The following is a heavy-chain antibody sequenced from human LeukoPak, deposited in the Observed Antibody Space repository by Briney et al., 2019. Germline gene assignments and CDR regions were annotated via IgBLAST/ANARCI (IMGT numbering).Heavy chain of an antibody. J-gene: IGHJ4*02. CDR2: IIPIFGTA. Sequence: ASVKVSCRASGGTFSSYVISWVRQAPGQGLEWMGGIIPIFGTANYAQKFQGRVTITADESTSTAYMELSSLRSEDTAVYYCASHVRIDGYNDYWGQGTLVTVSS. V-gene: IGHV1-69*01. CDR3: ASHVRIDGYNDY. CDR1: GGTFSSYV. D-gene: IGHD5-24*01.